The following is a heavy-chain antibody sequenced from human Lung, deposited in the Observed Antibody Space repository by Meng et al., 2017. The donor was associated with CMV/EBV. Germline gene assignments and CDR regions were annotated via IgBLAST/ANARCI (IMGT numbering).Heavy chain of an antibody. Sequence: SLRLXCATSGFTFGDYGLSWVRQAPGKGLEWVAFIRGKDYGETTEYAPSVKDRFTVSRDDSKNIAYLQMNSLKAEDTAVYYCVREHLPIFAEGLPGDYXGQGXLVTVSS. CDR2: IRGKDYGETT. D-gene: IGHD3-3*01. J-gene: IGHJ4*02. CDR1: GFTFGDYG. CDR3: VREHLPIFAEGLPGDY. V-gene: IGHV3-49*04.